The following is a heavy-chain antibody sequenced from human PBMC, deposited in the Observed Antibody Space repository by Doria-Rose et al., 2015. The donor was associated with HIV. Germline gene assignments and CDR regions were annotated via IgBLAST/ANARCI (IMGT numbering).Heavy chain of an antibody. V-gene: IGHV3-9*01. J-gene: IGHJ6*03. CDR1: GFSFESYA. D-gene: IGHD3-16*01. Sequence: VQLQESGGGLVQPGRSLRLSCVGSGFSFESYAMHWVRLAPGKGLEWVAGISWDSGAKGNADSVEGRFTISRDSAKKSVYLEMRSLRPEDTAFYYCAKAAIIGPKYYVYMDVWGKGASVTVSS. CDR2: ISWDSGAK. CDR3: AKAAIIGPKYYVYMDV.